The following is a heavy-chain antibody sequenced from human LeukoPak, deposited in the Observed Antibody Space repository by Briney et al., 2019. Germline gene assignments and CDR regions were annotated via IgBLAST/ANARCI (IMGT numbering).Heavy chain of an antibody. CDR3: ARDFSRDGSDDAFDI. Sequence: PSETLSLTCTVSGGSISSYYWSWIRQPAGKGLERIGRIYTSGSTNYNPSLKSRVTMSVDTSKNQFSLKLSSVTAADTAVYYCARDFSRDGSDDAFDIWGQGTMVTVSS. D-gene: IGHD5-24*01. CDR2: IYTSGST. CDR1: GGSISSYY. J-gene: IGHJ3*02. V-gene: IGHV4-4*07.